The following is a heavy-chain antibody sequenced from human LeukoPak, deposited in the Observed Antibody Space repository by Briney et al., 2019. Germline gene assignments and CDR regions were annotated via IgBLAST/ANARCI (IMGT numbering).Heavy chain of an antibody. V-gene: IGHV3-74*01. CDR1: GFTFSSYW. J-gene: IGHJ4*02. CDR3: ARPRAYDSRDLDY. Sequence: PGGSLRLSCAASGFTFSSYWMHWVRQAPGKGLVWVSRINTDGSSTSYADSVKGRFTISRDNAKNTLYLQMNSLRAEDTAVYYCARPRAYDSRDLDYWGQGTLVTVSS. CDR2: INTDGSST. D-gene: IGHD3-16*01.